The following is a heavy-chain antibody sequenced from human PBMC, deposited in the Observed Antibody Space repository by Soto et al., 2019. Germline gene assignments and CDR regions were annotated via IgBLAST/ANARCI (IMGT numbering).Heavy chain of an antibody. D-gene: IGHD3-22*01. CDR2: IYHSGST. CDR1: GGSISPYY. CDR3: AREGVTYYYDSSGYSTERSWFDP. V-gene: IGHV4-59*12. J-gene: IGHJ5*02. Sequence: SETLSLTCTVSGGSISPYYWSWIRQPPGKGLEWIGYIYHSGSTYYNPSLKSRVTISVDRSKNQFSLKLSSVTAADTAVYYCAREGVTYYYDSSGYSTERSWFDPWGQGTLVTVSS.